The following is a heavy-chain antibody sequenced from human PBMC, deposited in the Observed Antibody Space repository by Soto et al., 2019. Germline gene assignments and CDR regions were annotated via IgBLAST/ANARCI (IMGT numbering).Heavy chain of an antibody. CDR1: GGTFSSYA. D-gene: IGHD2-21*01. V-gene: IGHV1-69*12. CDR3: ARDGQRGGGEGFFDY. J-gene: IGHJ4*02. Sequence: QVQLVQSGAEVKKPGSSVKVTCKASGGTFSSYAISWVRQAAGQGLEWMGGIIPIFGTANYAQKFQGRVTITADESTSTAYMELSSLRSEDTAVYYCARDGQRGGGEGFFDYWGQGTLVTVSS. CDR2: IIPIFGTA.